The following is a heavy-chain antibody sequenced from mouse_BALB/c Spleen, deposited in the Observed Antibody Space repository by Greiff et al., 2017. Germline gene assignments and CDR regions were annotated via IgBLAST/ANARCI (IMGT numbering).Heavy chain of an antibody. CDR2: INPYYGST. V-gene: IGHV1-39*01. J-gene: IGHJ4*01. D-gene: IGHD2-14*01. CDR1: GYSFTDYI. Sequence: VQLQQTGPELVKPGASVKISCKASGYSFTDYIMLWVKQSHGKSLEWIGNINPYYGSTSYNLKFKGKATLTVDKSSSTAYMQLNSLTSEDSAVYYCAREVRRGYYAMDYWGQGTSVTVSS. CDR3: AREVRRGYYAMDY.